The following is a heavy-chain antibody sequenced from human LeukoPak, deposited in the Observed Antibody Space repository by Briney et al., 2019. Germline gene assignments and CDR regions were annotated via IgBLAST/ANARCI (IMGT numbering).Heavy chain of an antibody. V-gene: IGHV6-1*01. J-gene: IGHJ4*02. CDR3: ARDPNYYDSSGYLDY. D-gene: IGHD3-22*01. CDR1: GDSVFSNSAA. Sequence: SQTLSLTCVFSGDSVFSNSAAWNWMRQSPSRGLECLGRTYYRCKWYNDYAVYVKIRITLNPDTSKNQFSLQMTSVTPEDTAVYYCARDPNYYDSSGYLDYSGQGTLVTVSS. CDR2: TYYRCKWYN.